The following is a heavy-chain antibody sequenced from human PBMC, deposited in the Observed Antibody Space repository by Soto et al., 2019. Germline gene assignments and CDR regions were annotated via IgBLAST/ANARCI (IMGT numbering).Heavy chain of an antibody. CDR1: GFTLSTYS. Sequence: VQLLESGGGLVQPGGSLRISCIGSGFTLSTYSMHWVRQAPGKGLEWVAVISYDGNKKFYRDSVKGRFSISRDTSMHTVYLEMNSLSPEDTGVYYCARSIAVAGLDYWGQGTLVTVSS. CDR3: ARSIAVAGLDY. CDR2: ISYDGNKK. D-gene: IGHD6-19*01. V-gene: IGHV3-30*01. J-gene: IGHJ4*02.